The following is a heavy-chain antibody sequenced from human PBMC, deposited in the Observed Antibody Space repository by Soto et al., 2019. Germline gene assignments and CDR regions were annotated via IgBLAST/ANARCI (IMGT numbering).Heavy chain of an antibody. CDR1: GLTFRNYA. CDR2: INHSGGST. CDR3: AKDGWEVLRGFDP. V-gene: IGHV3-23*01. Sequence: EVQLLESGGGLVQPGGSLRLSCAASGLTFRNYAMTWVRQAPGKGLEWVSTINHSGGSTYYVDSVKGRFTISRDNSKNTLYLQMHSLRAEDTAVYYCAKDGWEVLRGFDPWGQGTLVTVSS. D-gene: IGHD1-26*01. J-gene: IGHJ5*02.